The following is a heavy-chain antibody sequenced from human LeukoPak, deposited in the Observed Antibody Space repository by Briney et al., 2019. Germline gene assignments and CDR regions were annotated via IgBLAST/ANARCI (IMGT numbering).Heavy chain of an antibody. Sequence: GGSLRLSCTASGFTFGDYAMSWVRQAPGEGLEWVSYISSSGSTIYYADSVQGRLTISRDNAKNSLYLQMNSLRAEDTAVYYCAELGITMIGGVWGKGTTVTISS. D-gene: IGHD3-10*02. CDR3: AELGITMIGGV. V-gene: IGHV3-48*03. CDR2: ISSSGSTI. CDR1: GFTFGDYA. J-gene: IGHJ6*04.